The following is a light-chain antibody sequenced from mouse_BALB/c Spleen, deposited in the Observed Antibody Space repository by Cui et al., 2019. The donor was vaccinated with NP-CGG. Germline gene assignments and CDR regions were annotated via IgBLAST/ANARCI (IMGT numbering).Light chain of an antibody. Sequence: QAVESQESALTTSPGETVTLTCRSSTGAVTNSNYANWVQEKPDHLFTGLIGGTNNRAPGVPARFSGSLIGDKAALTITGAQTEDEAIYFCALWYSNHWVFGGGTKLTVL. V-gene: IGLV1*01. CDR1: TGAVTNSNY. CDR2: GTN. J-gene: IGLJ1*01. CDR3: ALWYSNHWV.